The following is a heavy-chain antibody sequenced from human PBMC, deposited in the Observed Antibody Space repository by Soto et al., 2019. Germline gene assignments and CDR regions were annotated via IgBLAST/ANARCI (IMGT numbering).Heavy chain of an antibody. CDR2: INHSGST. V-gene: IGHV4-34*01. D-gene: IGHD3-10*01. J-gene: IGHJ6*02. CDR1: GGSFSGYY. Sequence: SETLSLTCAVYGGSFSGYYWSWIRQPPGKGLEWIGEINHSGSTNYNPSLKSRVTISVDTSKNQFSLTLSSVTAADTAVYYCARSLRITMVRGAYGGMDVWGQGTTVTVSS. CDR3: ARSLRITMVRGAYGGMDV.